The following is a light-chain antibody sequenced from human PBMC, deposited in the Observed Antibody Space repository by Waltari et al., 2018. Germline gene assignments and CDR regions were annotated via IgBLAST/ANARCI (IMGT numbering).Light chain of an antibody. V-gene: IGLV2-23*02. CDR1: SSDVGNYNL. CDR3: CSYAGRTTWV. CDR2: AVS. Sequence: QSALTQPASVSGSPGQSITISCTGTSSDVGNYNLVSWYQQHPGRAPKIIIYAVSERPSGVFTRFSVSQSANTASLTVSGLQAEDEADYYCCSYAGRTTWVFGGGTNLTVL. J-gene: IGLJ3*02.